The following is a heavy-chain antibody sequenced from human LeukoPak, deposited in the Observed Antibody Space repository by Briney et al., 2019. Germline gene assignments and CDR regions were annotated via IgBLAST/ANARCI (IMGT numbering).Heavy chain of an antibody. CDR2: ISSSSRTM. Sequence: QPGGSLRLSCASSGFTLSTYNMNWVRQAPGKGLEWVSYISSSSRTMYYADSVKGRFTISRDNAKNSLYLQMNSLRDEDTAVHYCARGSYSFDYWGQGTLVTVSS. CDR3: ARGSYSFDY. J-gene: IGHJ4*02. CDR1: GFTLSTYN. D-gene: IGHD1-26*01. V-gene: IGHV3-48*02.